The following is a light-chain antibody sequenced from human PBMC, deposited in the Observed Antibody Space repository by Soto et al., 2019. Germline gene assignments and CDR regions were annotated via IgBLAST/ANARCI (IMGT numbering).Light chain of an antibody. CDR2: GAF. J-gene: IGKJ5*01. CDR1: PSVTNY. CDR3: QQRSIWPPIT. Sequence: DILLTQSPATLSLSKEEVATLACRASPSVTNYLAWYQQKPGQPPRLLIYGAFNRAAGIPARFSGSGSGTDFTLTISSLEPEDSAVYYCQQRSIWPPITFGQGTRLEIK. V-gene: IGKV3-11*01.